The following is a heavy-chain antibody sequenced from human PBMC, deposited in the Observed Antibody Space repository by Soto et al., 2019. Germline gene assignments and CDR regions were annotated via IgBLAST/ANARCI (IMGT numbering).Heavy chain of an antibody. D-gene: IGHD2-15*01. CDR3: AIGIAQGQLDP. V-gene: IGHV1-3*01. J-gene: IGHJ5*02. Sequence: ASVKVSCKASGYTFTRYTMNWVRQAPGQRLEWMGWINPDNGNTKSSQKFQDRVIITRDTSASTAYMDLSSLRSEDTAVYYCAIGIAQGQLDPWGQGTLVTVSS. CDR2: INPDNGNT. CDR1: GYTFTRYT.